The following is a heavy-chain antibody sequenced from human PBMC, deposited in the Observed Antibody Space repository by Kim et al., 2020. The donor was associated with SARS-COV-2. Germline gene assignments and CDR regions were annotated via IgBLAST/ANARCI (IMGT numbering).Heavy chain of an antibody. V-gene: IGHV4-59*08. Sequence: SETLSLTCSVSGASISSSYWSWIRQPPGKGVEWIGYIYKNGDINHHPSLKGRGTISLDASKNQFSLMLRSVTAADTAVYYCARHSGRAGGADWSQGTTVTVSS. J-gene: IGHJ6*02. CDR1: GASISSSY. CDR2: IYKNGDI. CDR3: ARHSGRAGGAD. D-gene: IGHD3-16*01.